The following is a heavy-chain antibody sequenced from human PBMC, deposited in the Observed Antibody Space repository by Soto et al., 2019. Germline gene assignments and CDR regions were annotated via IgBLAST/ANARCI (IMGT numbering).Heavy chain of an antibody. CDR3: ARDGRVPDLGYYDILAGTDAFDI. V-gene: IGHV3-33*01. CDR1: GFTFSSYG. CDR2: IWYDGSNK. Sequence: GGSLRLSCAASGFTFSSYGMHWVRQAPGKGLEWVAVIWYDGSNKYYADSVKGRFTISRDNSKNTLYLQMNSLRAEDTAVYYCARDGRVPDLGYYDILAGTDAFDIWGQGTMVTVSS. D-gene: IGHD3-9*01. J-gene: IGHJ3*02.